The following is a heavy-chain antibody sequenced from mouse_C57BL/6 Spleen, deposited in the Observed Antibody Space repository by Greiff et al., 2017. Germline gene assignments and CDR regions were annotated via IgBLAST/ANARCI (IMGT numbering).Heavy chain of an antibody. V-gene: IGHV1-15*01. CDR3: TGRIYYGNYGGDY. Sequence: VQLQESGAELVRPGASVTLSCKASGYTFTDYEMHWVKQTPVHGLEWIGAIDPETGGTAYNQKFKGKAILTADKSSSTAYMELRSLTSEDSAVYYCTGRIYYGNYGGDYWGQGTSVTVSS. CDR2: IDPETGGT. J-gene: IGHJ4*01. D-gene: IGHD2-1*01. CDR1: GYTFTDYE.